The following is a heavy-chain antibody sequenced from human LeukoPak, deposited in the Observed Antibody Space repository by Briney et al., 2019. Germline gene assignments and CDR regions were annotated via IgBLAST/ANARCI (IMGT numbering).Heavy chain of an antibody. CDR3: ARAEEIAVAGPPFDY. Sequence: PGGSLRLSCAASGFTFSSYSMNWVRQAPGKGLEWVSSISSSSSYIYYADSVKGRFTISRDNAKNSLYLQMNSLRAEDTAVYYCARAEEIAVAGPPFDYWGQGTLVTVSS. V-gene: IGHV3-21*01. J-gene: IGHJ4*02. CDR1: GFTFSSYS. CDR2: ISSSSSYI. D-gene: IGHD6-19*01.